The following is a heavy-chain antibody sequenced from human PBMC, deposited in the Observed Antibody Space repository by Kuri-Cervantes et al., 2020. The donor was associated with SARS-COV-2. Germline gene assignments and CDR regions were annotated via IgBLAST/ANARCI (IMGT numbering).Heavy chain of an antibody. CDR1: GGTFSSYA. CDR2: IIPILGIA. CDR3: ARGTTGLSLYYFDY. J-gene: IGHJ4*02. V-gene: IGHV1-69*04. Sequence: SVKVSCKASGGTFSSYAISWVRQAPGQGLEWMGRIIPILGIANYAQKFQGRVTITADKSTSTAYMELSSLRSEDTAIYYCARGTTGLSLYYFDYWGQGTLVTVSS. D-gene: IGHD2-2*01.